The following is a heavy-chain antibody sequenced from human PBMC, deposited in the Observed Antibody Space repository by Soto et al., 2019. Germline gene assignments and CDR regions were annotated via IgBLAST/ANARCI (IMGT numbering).Heavy chain of an antibody. CDR1: GFTFSSYS. CDR2: ISSSSSYI. J-gene: IGHJ3*02. V-gene: IGHV3-21*01. CDR3: AGGSYAPHAFDI. D-gene: IGHD1-26*01. Sequence: PGGSLRLSCSACGFTFSSYSMNWVRQAPGKGLEWVSSISSSSSYIYYADSVKGRFTISRDNAKNSLYLQMNSLRAEDTAVYYCAGGSYAPHAFDIWGQGTMVTVSS.